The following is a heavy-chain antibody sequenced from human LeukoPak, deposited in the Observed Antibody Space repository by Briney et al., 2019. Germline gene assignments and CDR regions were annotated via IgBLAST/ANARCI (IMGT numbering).Heavy chain of an antibody. D-gene: IGHD6-19*01. CDR3: ARDQVSSSGWYTSGNWFDP. CDR1: GYTFTRYD. CDR2: IIPIFDTA. Sequence: VASLKVSCMASGYTFTRYDINWVSQAPGQGLEWRGGIIPIFDTANYAQTFQGGDTSITDESTSTAYMELSSLRSEDTAVYYCARDQVSSSGWYTSGNWFDPWGQGTLVTVSS. J-gene: IGHJ5*02. V-gene: IGHV1-69*05.